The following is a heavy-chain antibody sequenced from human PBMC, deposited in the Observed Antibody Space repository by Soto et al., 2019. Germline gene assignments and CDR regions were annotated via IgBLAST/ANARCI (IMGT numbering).Heavy chain of an antibody. CDR2: IKPDNDDT. J-gene: IGHJ5*02. CDR3: ATYYDSGFAP. Sequence: QLQLVQSGAEVERPGASVRVSCKAYGYPFSKYGISWIRQAPGQGLEWMGWIKPDNDDTNYAQKFQGRVTMTTDTSSITAYMELRSLRSDDTAVYYCATYYDSGFAPWGQGTLVSVSS. CDR1: GYPFSKYG. D-gene: IGHD5-12*01. V-gene: IGHV1-18*04.